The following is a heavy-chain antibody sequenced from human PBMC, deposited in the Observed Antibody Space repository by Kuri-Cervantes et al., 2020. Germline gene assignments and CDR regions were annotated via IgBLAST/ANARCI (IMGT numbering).Heavy chain of an antibody. Sequence: ASVKVSCKASGYTFTAYGISWVRQAPGQGLEWMGWISTYNGNTIYAQKFQDRVTMTTDTSTTTAYMELRSLRSDDTAVYYCARMIAYGSGSRFREDVWGQGTTVTVSS. V-gene: IGHV1-18*01. CDR1: GYTFTAYG. CDR3: ARMIAYGSGSRFREDV. CDR2: ISTYNGNT. D-gene: IGHD3-10*01. J-gene: IGHJ6*02.